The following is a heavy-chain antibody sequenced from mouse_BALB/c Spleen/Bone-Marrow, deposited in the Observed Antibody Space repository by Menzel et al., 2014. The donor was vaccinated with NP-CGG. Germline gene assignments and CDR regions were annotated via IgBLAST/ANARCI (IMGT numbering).Heavy chain of an antibody. CDR3: ARSDGNYDYAMDY. CDR2: ISSGSSTI. J-gene: IGHJ4*01. CDR1: GFTFSSFG. Sequence: EVKLMESGGGLVQPGGSRKLSCAASGFTFSSFGMHWVRQAPEKGLEWVAYISSGSSTIYYADTVKGRFTISRDNPKSTLFLQMTSLRSEDTAMYYCARSDGNYDYAMDYWGQGTSVTVSS. D-gene: IGHD2-1*01. V-gene: IGHV5-17*02.